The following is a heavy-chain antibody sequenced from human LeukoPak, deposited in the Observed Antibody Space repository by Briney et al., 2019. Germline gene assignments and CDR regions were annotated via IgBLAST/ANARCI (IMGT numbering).Heavy chain of an antibody. V-gene: IGHV3-23*01. Sequence: PAGGSLRLSCAASGFTFSSYAMSWVRQAPGKGLEWVSAISGSGGSTYYADSVKGRFTISRDNAKNSLYLQMNSLRAEDTAVYYCARDRVPNSSSPKKNAFDIWGQGTMVTVSS. CDR1: GFTFSSYA. CDR2: ISGSGGST. J-gene: IGHJ3*02. D-gene: IGHD6-13*01. CDR3: ARDRVPNSSSPKKNAFDI.